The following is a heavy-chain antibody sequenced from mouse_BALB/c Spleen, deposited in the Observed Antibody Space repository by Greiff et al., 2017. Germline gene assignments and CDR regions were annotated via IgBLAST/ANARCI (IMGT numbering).Heavy chain of an antibody. CDR2: INPSTGYT. D-gene: IGHD1-2*01. J-gene: IGHJ4*01. V-gene: IGHV1-7*01. CDR3: ATRLTHYYAMDY. CDR1: GYTFTSYC. Sequence: VKLQQSGAELAKPGASVKMSCKASGYTFTSYCMHWVKQRPGQGLEWLGYINPSTGYTEYNQKFKDKATLTADKSSSTAYMQLSSLTSEDSAVYYCATRLTHYYAMDYWGQGTSVTVSS.